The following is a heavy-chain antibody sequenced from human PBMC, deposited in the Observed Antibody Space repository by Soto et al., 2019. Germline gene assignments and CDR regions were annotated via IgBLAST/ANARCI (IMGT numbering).Heavy chain of an antibody. CDR2: ISWNSGSI. CDR1: GFTFNDYA. D-gene: IGHD2-2*01. Sequence: EVQLVESGGGLVQPGRSLRLSCAASGFTFNDYAMHWVRQAPGKGLEWVSGISWNSGSIGYADSVKGRFTISRDNAKNSLYLQMNSLRAEDTALYYCAKDGSHQLPMYYFADWGQGTLGTVSS. J-gene: IGHJ4*02. V-gene: IGHV3-9*01. CDR3: AKDGSHQLPMYYFAD.